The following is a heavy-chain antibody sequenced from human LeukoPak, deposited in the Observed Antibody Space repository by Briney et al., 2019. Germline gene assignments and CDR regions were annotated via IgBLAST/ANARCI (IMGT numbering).Heavy chain of an antibody. D-gene: IGHD2-15*01. CDR1: GYSFTSYW. J-gene: IGHJ3*02. Sequence: GESLKISCKGSGYSFTSYWIGWVRQMPGKGLEWMGIIYPGDSDTRYSPSFQGQVTISAEKSISTAYLQWSSLKASDTAMYYCARGVNVGYCSGGSCYLGAFDIWGQGTMVTVSS. CDR3: ARGVNVGYCSGGSCYLGAFDI. V-gene: IGHV5-51*01. CDR2: IYPGDSDT.